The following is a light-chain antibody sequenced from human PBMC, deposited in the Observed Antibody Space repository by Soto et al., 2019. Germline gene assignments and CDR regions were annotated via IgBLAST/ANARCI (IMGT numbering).Light chain of an antibody. Sequence: QSVLTQPPSASGTPGQRVTISCSGSSSNIAWYQHLPGTSPKLLIYRNNQRPSGVPDRFSGSKSATSASLAISGLRSEDDADYYCAAWDDSLSGPYVFGTGTKLTVL. CDR2: RNN. V-gene: IGLV1-47*01. CDR1: SSNIA. CDR3: AAWDDSLSGPYV. J-gene: IGLJ1*01.